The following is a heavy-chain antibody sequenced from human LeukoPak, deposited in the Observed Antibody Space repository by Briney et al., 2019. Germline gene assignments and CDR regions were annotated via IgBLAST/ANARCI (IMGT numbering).Heavy chain of an antibody. D-gene: IGHD6-19*01. Sequence: PSETLSLTCTVSGGSISSYYWSWIRQPPGKGLEWIGHIYDSGRTNYNPSLKSRVTISVDTSKNQFSLKLSSVTAADTAVYYCARHPPQGYSSGLYYFDDWGQGTLVTVSS. V-gene: IGHV4-59*08. CDR2: IYDSGRT. CDR1: GGSISSYY. J-gene: IGHJ4*02. CDR3: ARHPPQGYSSGLYYFDD.